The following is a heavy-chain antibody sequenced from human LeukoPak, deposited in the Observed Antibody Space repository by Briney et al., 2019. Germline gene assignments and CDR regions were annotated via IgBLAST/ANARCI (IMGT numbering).Heavy chain of an antibody. CDR2: ISSSSSTI. J-gene: IGHJ4*02. CDR1: GFTFSSYS. Sequence: GGSLRLSCAASGFTFSSYSMNWVRQAPGKGLEWVSYISSSSSTIYYADSVKGRFTISRDNAKNSLYLQMNSLRAEDTAVYYCARDSRGSSFRTFDYWGQGTLVTVSS. CDR3: ARDSRGSSFRTFDY. D-gene: IGHD6-13*01. V-gene: IGHV3-48*04.